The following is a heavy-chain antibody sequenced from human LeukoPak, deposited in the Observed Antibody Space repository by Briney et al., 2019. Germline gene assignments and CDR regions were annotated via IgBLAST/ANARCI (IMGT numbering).Heavy chain of an antibody. CDR3: TTETLPSGAFDP. CDR2: IKSKTDGGTT. CDR1: GFTFSNAW. D-gene: IGHD5-12*01. Sequence: PGGSLRLSCAASGFTFSNAWMSWVRQAPGKGLEWVGRIKSKTDGGTTDYAAPVKGRFTISRDDSKNTLYLQMNSLKTEDTAVYYCTTETLPSGAFDPWGQGTLVTVSS. J-gene: IGHJ5*02. V-gene: IGHV3-15*01.